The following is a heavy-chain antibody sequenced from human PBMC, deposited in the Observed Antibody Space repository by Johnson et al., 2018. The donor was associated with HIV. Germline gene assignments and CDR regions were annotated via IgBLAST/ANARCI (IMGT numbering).Heavy chain of an antibody. CDR1: GFTFTSYG. D-gene: IGHD6-13*01. J-gene: IGHJ3*02. Sequence: QVQLVESGGGVVQPGGSLRLSCAASGFTFTSYGMHWVRQAPGKGLEWVAFIRYDGSNKYYSDSVKGRFTISRDNSKNTLYLQMNSLIAEDTAVYYCAKYRQQLVRSAFDIWGQGTMVTVSS. CDR3: AKYRQQLVRSAFDI. CDR2: IRYDGSNK. V-gene: IGHV3-30*02.